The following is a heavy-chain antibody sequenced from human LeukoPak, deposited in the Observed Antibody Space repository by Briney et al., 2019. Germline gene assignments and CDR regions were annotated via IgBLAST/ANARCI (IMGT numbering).Heavy chain of an antibody. V-gene: IGHV1-2*02. CDR2: INPNSGGT. Sequence: ASVKVSCKASGYTFTDYYMHWVRQAPGQGLEWMGWINPNSGGTNYAQKFQGRVTMTRDTSISTAYMELSRLRSDDTAVYYCARVVEDILTGYYNNYYYYMDVWGKGTTVTVFS. CDR3: ARVVEDILTGYYNNYYYYMDV. D-gene: IGHD3-9*01. J-gene: IGHJ6*03. CDR1: GYTFTDYY.